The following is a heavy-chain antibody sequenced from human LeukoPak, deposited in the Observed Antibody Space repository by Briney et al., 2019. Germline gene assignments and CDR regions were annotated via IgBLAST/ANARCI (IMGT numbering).Heavy chain of an antibody. CDR1: GYSISTGYF. CDR2: MYHAGST. V-gene: IGHV4-38-2*02. D-gene: IGHD2-15*01. CDR3: ARDRSGGYSLDY. J-gene: IGHJ4*02. Sequence: SETLSLTCAVSGYSISTGYFWGWIRQPPGKGLEWIGSMYHAGSTYYNPSLKSRVTISVDTSENQFSLKLSSVTVADTAVYYCARDRSGGYSLDYWGQGTLVTVSS.